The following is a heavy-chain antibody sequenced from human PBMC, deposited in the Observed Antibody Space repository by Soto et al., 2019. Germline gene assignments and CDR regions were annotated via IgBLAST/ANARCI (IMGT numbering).Heavy chain of an antibody. D-gene: IGHD4-17*01. CDR2: INHSGST. V-gene: IGHV4-34*01. Sequence: SETLSLTCAVYGGSFSGYYWSWIRQPPGKGLEWIGEINHSGSTNYNPSLKSRVTISVDTSKNQFSLKLSSVTAADTAVYYCARVQTVRNWFDPWGQGTLVTVSS. CDR3: ARVQTVRNWFDP. J-gene: IGHJ5*02. CDR1: GGSFSGYY.